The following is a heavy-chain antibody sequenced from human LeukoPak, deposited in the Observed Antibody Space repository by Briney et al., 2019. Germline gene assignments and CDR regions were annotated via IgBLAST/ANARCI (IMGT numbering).Heavy chain of an antibody. CDR1: GFTFSSYS. Sequence: PGGSLRLSCAASGFTFSSYSMNWVRQAPGKWLELVLYISSSSSTIYYADSVKGRFTISRDNAKNSLYLQINSLRDEDTAVYYCAGDSHYAFDIWGQGTMVTVS. V-gene: IGHV3-48*02. J-gene: IGHJ3*02. D-gene: IGHD1-26*01. CDR3: AGDSHYAFDI. CDR2: ISSSSSTI.